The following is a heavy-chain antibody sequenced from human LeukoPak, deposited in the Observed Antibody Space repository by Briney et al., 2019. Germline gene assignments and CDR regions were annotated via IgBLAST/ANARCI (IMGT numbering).Heavy chain of an antibody. CDR2: INHSGST. V-gene: IGHV4-34*01. CDR1: GGSFSGYY. D-gene: IGHD3-22*01. Sequence: SETLSLTCAVYGGSFSGYYWSCIRQPPGKGLEWIGEINHSGSTNYNPSLKSRVTISVDTSKNQFSLKLSSVTAADTAVYYCARGRRITYDTSGYYFNYWGQGTLVTVSS. J-gene: IGHJ4*02. CDR3: ARGRRITYDTSGYYFNY.